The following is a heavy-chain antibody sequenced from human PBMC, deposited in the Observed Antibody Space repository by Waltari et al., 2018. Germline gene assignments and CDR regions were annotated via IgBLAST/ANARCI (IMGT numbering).Heavy chain of an antibody. CDR1: GYTFTGHY. Sequence: QVQLVQSGAEVKKPGASVKVSCKASGYTFTGHYMHWVRQVPGQGLEWMGWINPNSGGTNYAQKFQGRVTMTRDTSINTAYMDLSRLRSDDTAMYYCARDYGDGYNYFDYWGQGTLVTVSS. J-gene: IGHJ4*02. D-gene: IGHD5-12*01. CDR3: ARDYGDGYNYFDY. CDR2: INPNSGGT. V-gene: IGHV1-2*02.